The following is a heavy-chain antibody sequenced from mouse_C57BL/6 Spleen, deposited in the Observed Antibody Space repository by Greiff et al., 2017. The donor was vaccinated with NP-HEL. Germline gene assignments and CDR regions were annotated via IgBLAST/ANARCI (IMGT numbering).Heavy chain of an antibody. CDR3: ARSFAY. CDR2: IYPGDGDT. Sequence: QVQLKESGPELVKPGASVKISCKASGYAFRSSWMNWVKQRPGKGLEWIGRIYPGDGDTNYNGKFKGKATLTADKSSSTAYMQLSSLTSEDSAVYYCARSFAYWGQGTLVTVSA. J-gene: IGHJ3*01. CDR1: GYAFRSSW. V-gene: IGHV1-82*01.